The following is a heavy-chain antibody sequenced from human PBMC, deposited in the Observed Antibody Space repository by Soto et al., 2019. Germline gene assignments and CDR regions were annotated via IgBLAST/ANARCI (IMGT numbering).Heavy chain of an antibody. CDR2: INPNSGGT. Sequence: EASVKVSCKASGYTFTGYYMHWVRQAPGQGLEWMGWINPNSGGTNYAQKFQGRVTMTRDTSISTAYMELSRLRSDDTAVYYCARRFWSGYGYYFDYWGQGTLVTVSS. D-gene: IGHD3-3*01. CDR3: ARRFWSGYGYYFDY. J-gene: IGHJ4*02. CDR1: GYTFTGYY. V-gene: IGHV1-2*02.